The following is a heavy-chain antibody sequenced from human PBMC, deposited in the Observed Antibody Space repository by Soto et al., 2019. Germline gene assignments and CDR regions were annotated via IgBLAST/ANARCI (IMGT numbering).Heavy chain of an antibody. Sequence: EVQLVESGGGLVQPGGSLRLSCAASEFTFSTYAMNWVRQAPGKGLELVSYISSSSQNIRYADSVKGRFTISRDNAKNSLYLQMNSLRAEDTAVYYCARDQSRGQVFYYYMDVWGKGTTVTVSS. D-gene: IGHD3-10*01. CDR1: EFTFSTYA. J-gene: IGHJ6*03. CDR2: ISSSSQNI. V-gene: IGHV3-48*01. CDR3: ARDQSRGQVFYYYMDV.